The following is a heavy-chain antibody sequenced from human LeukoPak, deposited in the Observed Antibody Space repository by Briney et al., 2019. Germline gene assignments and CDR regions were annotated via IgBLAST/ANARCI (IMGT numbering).Heavy chain of an antibody. CDR2: INHSGST. J-gene: IGHJ4*02. D-gene: IGHD6-13*01. Sequence: SETLSLTCAVYGGSFSGYYWSWIRQPPGKGLEWIGEINHSGSTNYNPSLKSRVTISVDTSKNQFSLKLSSVTAADTAVYYCAGPIAAAGTFADYWGQGTLVTVSS. CDR3: AGPIAAAGTFADY. V-gene: IGHV4-34*01. CDR1: GGSFSGYY.